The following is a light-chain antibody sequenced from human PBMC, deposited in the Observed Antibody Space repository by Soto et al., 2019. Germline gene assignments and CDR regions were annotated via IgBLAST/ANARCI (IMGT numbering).Light chain of an antibody. V-gene: IGLV3-27*01. CDR2: KDS. CDR1: VLAKRY. CDR3: YCAADNNPSV. J-gene: IGLJ1*01. Sequence: SYELTQPSSVSVSPGQTARITCSGNVLAKRYTRWFQQKPGQAPALVIYKDSERPSGIPERFSGSSSGTTVTLTISGAQVEDEADYYCYCAADNNPSVFGTGTKVTVL.